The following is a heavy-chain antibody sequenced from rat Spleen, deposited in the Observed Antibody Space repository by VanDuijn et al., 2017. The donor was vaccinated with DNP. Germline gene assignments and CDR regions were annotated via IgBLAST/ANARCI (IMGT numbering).Heavy chain of an antibody. CDR2: MWNGGGT. CDR3: ARLDNPFDY. V-gene: IGHV2-64*01. CDR1: GFTFSDYY. J-gene: IGHJ2*01. D-gene: IGHD3-4*01. Sequence: VQLVESGGGLVQPGRSLKLSCAASGFTFSDYYMAWVGQPPGKGLEWMGAMWNGGGTDYNSAFKSRLSISRDTSKSQVFLKMNSLQTDDTAKYFCARLDNPFDYWGQGVMVTVSS.